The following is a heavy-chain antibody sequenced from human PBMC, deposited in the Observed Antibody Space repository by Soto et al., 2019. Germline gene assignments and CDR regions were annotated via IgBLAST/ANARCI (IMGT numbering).Heavy chain of an antibody. CDR3: ARAWDSSGYRDQRNLYAP. Sequence: GASVKLSCKASGYTFTNYEMHWVRQAPGQRLERMGWINAGNGNTKYSQKFQGRVTITRDTSASTAYMELSSLRSEDTAVYYCARAWDSSGYRDQRNLYAPWGQGTLVTFSS. J-gene: IGHJ5*02. CDR1: GYTFTNYE. CDR2: INAGNGNT. D-gene: IGHD3-22*01. V-gene: IGHV1-3*01.